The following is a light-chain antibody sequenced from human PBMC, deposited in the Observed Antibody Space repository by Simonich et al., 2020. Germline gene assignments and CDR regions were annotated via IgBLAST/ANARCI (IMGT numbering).Light chain of an antibody. J-gene: IGLJ2*01. CDR2: DVS. Sequence: QSALTQPASVSGSPGQSITISCTGTSSDVGGYNYVSWYQQHPGKAPKLIIYDVSKRPSGVSNRFSGSKSGNTASLTISGLQAEDEADYYCCSYAGSSTLVFGGGTKLTVL. CDR3: CSYAGSSTLV. CDR1: SSDVGGYNY. V-gene: IGLV2-23*02.